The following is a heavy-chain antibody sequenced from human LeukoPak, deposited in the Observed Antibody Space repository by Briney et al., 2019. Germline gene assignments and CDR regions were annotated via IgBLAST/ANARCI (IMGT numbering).Heavy chain of an antibody. V-gene: IGHV4-59*01. CDR1: GGSISSYY. D-gene: IGHD6-19*01. CDR2: IYTSGGT. J-gene: IGHJ4*02. CDR3: AGDPQQWKFDH. Sequence: SETLSLTCSVSGGSISSYYWSWIRQPPGKGLEWIGYIYTSGGTSYNPSLKSRVTMSLDTPKNQFSLKLSSVIAADTAVCYCAGDPQQWKFDHWGQGTLVTVSS.